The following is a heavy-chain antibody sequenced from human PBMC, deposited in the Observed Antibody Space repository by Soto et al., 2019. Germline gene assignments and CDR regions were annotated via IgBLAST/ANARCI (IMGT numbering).Heavy chain of an antibody. V-gene: IGHV3-23*01. CDR1: GFNFSNSA. D-gene: IGHD3-16*01. CDR2: TDVSGGGK. J-gene: IGHJ6*02. Sequence: LESGGGLIQPGGSLRLSCVASGFNFSNSAMTWVRQAPGKGLEWVSSTDVSGGGKYYADSVKGRFTISRDNSKKTLSLQMTSLRAEDTALYYCAKEGGRTHSTFVLAYYYGLDVWGQGTTVTVSS. CDR3: AKEGGRTHSTFVLAYYYGLDV.